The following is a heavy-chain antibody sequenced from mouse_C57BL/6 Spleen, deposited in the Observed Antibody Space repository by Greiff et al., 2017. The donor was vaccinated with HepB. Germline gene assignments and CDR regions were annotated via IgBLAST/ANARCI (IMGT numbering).Heavy chain of an antibody. CDR3: ARHDGYYDAIDY. Sequence: VKLQESGAELVKPGASVKLSCKASGYTFTAYTIHWVKLRSGQGLEWIGWFYPGSGSIKDNEKFKEKATLNADKSSNTVYMELSRLTSVDSAVYFCARHDGYYDAIDYWGQGTSVTVSS. CDR2: FYPGSGSI. D-gene: IGHD2-2*01. CDR1: GYTFTAYT. J-gene: IGHJ4*01. V-gene: IGHV1-62-2*01.